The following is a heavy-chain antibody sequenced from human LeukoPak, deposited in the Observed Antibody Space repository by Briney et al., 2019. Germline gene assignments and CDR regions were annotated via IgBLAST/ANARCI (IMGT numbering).Heavy chain of an antibody. CDR1: GGSISSNNW. CDR2: IYHSGST. V-gene: IGHV4-4*02. J-gene: IGHJ4*02. CDR3: ATYDYGASQFAY. Sequence: SETLSLTCAVSGGSISSNNWWSWVRPPPGKGLEWIGEIYHSGSTNYNPSLKSRVTISVDKSKNQFSLRLSSVTAADTAVYYCATYDYGASQFAYWGQGTLVTVSS. D-gene: IGHD4-17*01.